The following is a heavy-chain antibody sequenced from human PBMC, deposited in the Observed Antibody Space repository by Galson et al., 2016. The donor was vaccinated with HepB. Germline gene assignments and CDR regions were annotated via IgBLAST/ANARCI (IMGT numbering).Heavy chain of an antibody. D-gene: IGHD3-10*01. Sequence: SETLSLTCSVSGYSISTGYYWGWIRQPPGKGLEWIGYIFRSGTTYYNPSLKSRVTLSLDTSKNQFSLKLASVIAADTAMYYCARDNSAMARGIIIRGEVDYWGQGTLVTVSS. CDR1: GYSISTGYY. V-gene: IGHV4-38-2*02. CDR3: ARDNSAMARGIIIRGEVDY. CDR2: IFRSGTT. J-gene: IGHJ4*02.